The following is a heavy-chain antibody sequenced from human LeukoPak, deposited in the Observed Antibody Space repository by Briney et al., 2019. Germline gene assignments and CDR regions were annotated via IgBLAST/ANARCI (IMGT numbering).Heavy chain of an antibody. CDR3: ARDSGSYSHGYAFDI. Sequence: KTGGSLRLSCAASGFTFSSYSMNWVRQAPGKGLEWVSSISSSSSYIYYADSVKGRFTISRDNAKNSLYLQMNNLRAEDTAVYYCARDSGSYSHGYAFDIWGQGTMVTVSS. V-gene: IGHV3-21*01. D-gene: IGHD1-26*01. CDR2: ISSSSSYI. J-gene: IGHJ3*02. CDR1: GFTFSSYS.